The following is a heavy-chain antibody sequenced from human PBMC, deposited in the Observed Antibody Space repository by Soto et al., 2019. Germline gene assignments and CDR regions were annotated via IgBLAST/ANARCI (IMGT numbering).Heavy chain of an antibody. CDR2: IYYSGST. CDR3: ARHRLAARPNFDY. V-gene: IGHV4-59*08. Sequence: SETLSLTCTVSGGSISSYYWSWIRQPPGKGLEWIGYIYYSGSTNYNPSLKSRVTISVDTSKNQFSLKLSSVTAADTAVYYCARHRLAARPNFDYWGQGTLVTVSS. J-gene: IGHJ4*02. CDR1: GGSISSYY. D-gene: IGHD6-6*01.